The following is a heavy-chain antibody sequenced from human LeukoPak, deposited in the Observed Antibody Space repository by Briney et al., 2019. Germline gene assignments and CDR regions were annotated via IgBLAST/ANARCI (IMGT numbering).Heavy chain of an antibody. J-gene: IGHJ4*02. Sequence: GGSLRLFRAVSGLTFSTYWMSCVRQAPGKGLEWVANIRQDGGAKYYVDSVRGRFTISRDNAKNSLYLQMNSLRAEDTGVYYCATSSDAPANIWGQGTLVTVSS. D-gene: IGHD2-2*01. CDR1: GLTFSTYW. CDR2: IRQDGGAK. CDR3: ATSSDAPANI. V-gene: IGHV3-7*01.